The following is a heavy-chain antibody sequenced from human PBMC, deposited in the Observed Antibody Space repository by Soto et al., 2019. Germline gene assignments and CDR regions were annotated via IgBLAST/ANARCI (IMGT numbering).Heavy chain of an antibody. CDR1: GASISSYY. CDR3: ARVPFVGYFDWLDP. Sequence: PSETLSLICSVSGASISSYYWTWIRQPPGGGLEWIGYMHHTQGTNDNPSLRGRVHMSIDTSMNQFSLRLTSVTAADTAVYYCARVPFVGYFDWLDPWGHGTLVTVSS. CDR2: MHHTQGT. D-gene: IGHD3-9*01. J-gene: IGHJ5*02. V-gene: IGHV4-59*01.